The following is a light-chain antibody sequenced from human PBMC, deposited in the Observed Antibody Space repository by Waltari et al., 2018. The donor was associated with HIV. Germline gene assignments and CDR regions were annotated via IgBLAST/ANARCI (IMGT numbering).Light chain of an antibody. CDR3: QQAKRFPHT. V-gene: IGKV1-12*01. Sequence: DIQMTQSPLFVSASVGCRVSITCRASQGIDTSLAWYQRRPGKVPNLLIYAASRMERGVPSRFSGSGSGTVFILNITDLQPEDLATYYCQQAKRFPHTFGGGTRV. CDR2: AAS. J-gene: IGKJ4*02. CDR1: QGIDTS.